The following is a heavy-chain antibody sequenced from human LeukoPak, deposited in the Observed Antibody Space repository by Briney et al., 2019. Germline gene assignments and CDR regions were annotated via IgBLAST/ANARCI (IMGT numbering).Heavy chain of an antibody. J-gene: IGHJ6*02. D-gene: IGHD3-16*01. CDR1: GGSISGYY. CDR2: IHYSGKA. CDR3: ARFGVDYDMGV. Sequence: SETLSLTCTVSGGSISGYYWTWTRQPPGKGLEWIGQIHYSGKADYNPSLRSRITISVDTSKNQMFLKLSSLTAADTAVYYCARFGVDYDMGVWGQGTTFTVSS. V-gene: IGHV4-59*01.